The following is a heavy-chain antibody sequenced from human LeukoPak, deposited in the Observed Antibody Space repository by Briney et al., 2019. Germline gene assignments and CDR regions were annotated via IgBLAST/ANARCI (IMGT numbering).Heavy chain of an antibody. CDR3: ARAGGSGNSTYYFDY. V-gene: IGHV4-31*03. J-gene: IGHJ4*02. CDR1: GGSFSSGNFY. Sequence: SQTLSLTCTVSGGSFSSGNFYWYWIRQYPGRGLEWIGYIYYSGRAYYNPSLKSRVTISVDTSKKQFSLTLSTVTAADTAMYYCARAGGSGNSTYYFDYWGQGTQVTVSS. CDR2: IYYSGRA. D-gene: IGHD3-10*01.